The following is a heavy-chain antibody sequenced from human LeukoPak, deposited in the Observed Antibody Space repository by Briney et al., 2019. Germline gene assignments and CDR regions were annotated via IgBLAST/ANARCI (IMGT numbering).Heavy chain of an antibody. CDR2: ISSSSSYI. CDR1: GFTFSSYF. J-gene: IGHJ4*02. Sequence: GGSLRLSCAASGFTFSSYFMNWVRQAPGKGLEWVSSISSSSSYIYYADSVKGRFTISRDNAKNSLYLQMSSLRAEDTAVYYCARASSYYYDSSGYYVFAYWGQGTLVTVSS. D-gene: IGHD3-22*01. V-gene: IGHV3-21*01. CDR3: ARASSYYYDSSGYYVFAY.